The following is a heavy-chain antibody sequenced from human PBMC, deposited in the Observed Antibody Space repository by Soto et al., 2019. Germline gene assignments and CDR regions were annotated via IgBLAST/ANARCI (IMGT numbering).Heavy chain of an antibody. CDR3: ARSAIPPYYYYGMDV. D-gene: IGHD5-18*01. V-gene: IGHV3-30-3*01. CDR2: ISYDGSNK. J-gene: IGHJ6*02. Sequence: QVQLVESGGGVVQPGRSLRLSCAASGFTFSSYAMHWVRQAPGKGLEWVAVISYDGSNKYYADSVKGRFNISRDNSKNTLYLQMNSLRAEDTAVYYCARSAIPPYYYYGMDVWGQGTTVTVSS. CDR1: GFTFSSYA.